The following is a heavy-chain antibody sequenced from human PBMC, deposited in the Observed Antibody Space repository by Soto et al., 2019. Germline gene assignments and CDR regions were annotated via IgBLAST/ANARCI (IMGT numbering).Heavy chain of an antibody. J-gene: IGHJ6*02. V-gene: IGHV4-59*02. CDR1: GGSVSGYY. CDR2: IFYGGTT. Sequence: PSETLSLTCTVSGGSVSGYYWSWIRQPPGKGLEWLGYIFYGGTTFYSPSVESRLTISVDTSKNQFYMKLKSVTAADTAVYYCTGHARIPRLQYGMDVWGQGTTVTVSS. D-gene: IGHD2-2*01. CDR3: TGHARIPRLQYGMDV.